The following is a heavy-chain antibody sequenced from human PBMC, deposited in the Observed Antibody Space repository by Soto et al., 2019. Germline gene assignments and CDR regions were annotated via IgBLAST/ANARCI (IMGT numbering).Heavy chain of an antibody. CDR1: ECTFINSW. CDR3: ARDFVGATPFGMDV. V-gene: IGHV3-74*01. J-gene: IGHJ6*02. D-gene: IGHD1-26*01. CDR2: INADGSNK. Sequence: GVLLRVSCAAAECTFINSWGRWVRQAPGKGLVWLSHINADGSNKYYADSVKGRFTISRDNSKNTLYLQMNSLRAEDTAVYYCARDFVGATPFGMDVWGQGTTVTVSS.